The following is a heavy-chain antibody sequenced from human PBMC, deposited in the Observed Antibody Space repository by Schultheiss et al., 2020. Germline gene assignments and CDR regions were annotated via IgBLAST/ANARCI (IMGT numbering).Heavy chain of an antibody. V-gene: IGHV4-59*06. Sequence: SQTLSLTCTVSNGSISNYYWNWFRQPPGKGLEWIGYIYYSGSTYYNPSLKSRVTISVDTSKNQFSLKLSSVTAADTAVYYCARDMGLRLGELSLDYWGQGTLVTVSS. CDR1: NGSISNYY. D-gene: IGHD3-16*02. J-gene: IGHJ4*02. CDR3: ARDMGLRLGELSLDY. CDR2: IYYSGST.